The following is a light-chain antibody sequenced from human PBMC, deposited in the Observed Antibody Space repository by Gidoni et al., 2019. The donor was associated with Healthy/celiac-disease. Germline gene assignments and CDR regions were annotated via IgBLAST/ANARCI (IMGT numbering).Light chain of an antibody. CDR3: QRYNNWRT. CDR2: GAS. V-gene: IGKV3-15*01. J-gene: IGKJ1*01. Sequence: EIVMTQSPATLSVSPGERATLSCRASQRVSSNLDWYRKTPDEAPRLLMYGASTRATGIPARFSGSGSGTEFTLASSSVQSEVFAVYYCQRYNNWRTFXQXTKVEIK. CDR1: QRVSSN.